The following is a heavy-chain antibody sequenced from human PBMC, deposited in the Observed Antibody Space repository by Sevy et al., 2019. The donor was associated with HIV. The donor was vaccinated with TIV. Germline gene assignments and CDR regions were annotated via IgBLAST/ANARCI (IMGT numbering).Heavy chain of an antibody. CDR1: GFTFGDYA. V-gene: IGHV3-49*03. CDR3: TRPATVYDSSGYYQGVY. Sequence: GGSLRLSCTASGFTFGDYAMSWFRQAPGKGLEWVGFIRSKAYGGTTEYAASVKGRFTISRYDSKSIAYLQMNSLKTEDTAVYYCTRPATVYDSSGYYQGVYWGQGTLVTVSS. J-gene: IGHJ4*02. CDR2: IRSKAYGGTT. D-gene: IGHD3-22*01.